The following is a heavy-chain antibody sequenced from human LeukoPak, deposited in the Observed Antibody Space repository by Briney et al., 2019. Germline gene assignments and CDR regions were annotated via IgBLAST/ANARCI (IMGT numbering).Heavy chain of an antibody. CDR2: IWYDGSNK. CDR1: GFTVSSNY. Sequence: GGSLRLSCAASGFTVSSNYMSWVRQAPGKGLEWVAVIWYDGSNKYYADSVKGRFTISRDNSKNTLYLQMNSLRAEDTAVYYCARDTPSYYDFWSGYFPDYYYYGMDVWGQGTTVTVSS. CDR3: ARDTPSYYDFWSGYFPDYYYYGMDV. D-gene: IGHD3-3*01. V-gene: IGHV3-33*08. J-gene: IGHJ6*02.